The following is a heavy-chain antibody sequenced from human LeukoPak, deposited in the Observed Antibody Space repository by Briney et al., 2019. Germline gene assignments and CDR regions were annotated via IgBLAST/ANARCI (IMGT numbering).Heavy chain of an antibody. V-gene: IGHV3-30*18. D-gene: IGHD3-10*01. CDR1: GFTFKNYG. Sequence: PGRSLRLSCEASGFTFKNYGIHWVRQAPGKGLEGVEVISHDGSNKYSADSVRGRLSVSRDNSRNTLYLQMNSLRAEDTAVYYCAKDWGFQYASGSYCDYWGQGTQVTVSS. CDR2: ISHDGSNK. J-gene: IGHJ4*02. CDR3: AKDWGFQYASGSYCDY.